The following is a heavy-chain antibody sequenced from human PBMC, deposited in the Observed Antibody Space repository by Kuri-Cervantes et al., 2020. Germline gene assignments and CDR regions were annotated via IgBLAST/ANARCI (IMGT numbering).Heavy chain of an antibody. V-gene: IGHV4-59*01. CDR2: IYYSGST. D-gene: IGHD2-8*01. CDR3: ARDGGYATRSWFDP. J-gene: IGHJ5*02. Sequence: GSLRLSCTVSGGSISSYYWSWIRQPPGKGLEWTGYIYYSGSTNYNPSLKSRATISVDTSKNQFSLKLSSVTAADTAVYYCARDGGYATRSWFDPWGQGTLVTVSS. CDR1: GGSISSYY.